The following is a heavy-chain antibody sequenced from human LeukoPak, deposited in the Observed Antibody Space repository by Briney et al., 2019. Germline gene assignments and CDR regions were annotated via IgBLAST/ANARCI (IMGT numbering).Heavy chain of an antibody. Sequence: ASVRVSRVASVYASTGYKRRWVRQAPGQGLEWMGWISPNSGGTNYAQKFQGRVTMTRDMSISTAYMELSRLTSDDTGVYYCARWFTITSGDLDILTSSYRRGMDVWGQGATVTVSS. CDR1: VYASTGYK. CDR2: ISPNSGGT. CDR3: ARWFTITSGDLDILTSSYRRGMDV. D-gene: IGHD3-9*01. J-gene: IGHJ6*02. V-gene: IGHV1-2*02.